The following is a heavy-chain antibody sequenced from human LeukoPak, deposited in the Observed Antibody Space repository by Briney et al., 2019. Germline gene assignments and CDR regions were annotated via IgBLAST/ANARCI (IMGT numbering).Heavy chain of an antibody. D-gene: IGHD1-26*01. J-gene: IGHJ4*02. Sequence: GGTLRLSRAASGHTHRRYGKHGAPGAPGKGREGGADQPYHGNNKYHTDSAKGRYTISRDNSKNTLQLQMNTLRYEDAAVYYCARLGWEVGNWDYWGQGTLVTVSS. V-gene: IGHV3-33*05. CDR1: GHTHRRYG. CDR2: QPYHGNNK. CDR3: ARLGWEVGNWDY.